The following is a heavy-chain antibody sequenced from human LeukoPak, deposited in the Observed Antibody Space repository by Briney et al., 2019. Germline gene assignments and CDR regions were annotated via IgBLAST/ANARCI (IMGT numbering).Heavy chain of an antibody. V-gene: IGHV4-39*01. J-gene: IGHJ5*02. Sequence: SETLSLTCTVSGGSISSSSYYWGWIRQPPGKGLEWIGSIYYSGSTYYNPSLKSRVTISVDTSKNQFSLKLSSVTAADTAVYYCARLRVAGTDWFDPWGQGTLVTVSS. CDR3: ARLRVAGTDWFDP. CDR2: IYYSGST. D-gene: IGHD6-19*01. CDR1: GGSISSSSYY.